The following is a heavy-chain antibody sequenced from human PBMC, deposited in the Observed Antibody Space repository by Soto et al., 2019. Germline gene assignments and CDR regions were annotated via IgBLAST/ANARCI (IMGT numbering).Heavy chain of an antibody. Sequence: LRLSCAASGFTFSSYEMNWVRQAPGKGLEWVSYISSSGSTIYYADSVKGRFTISRDNAKNSLYLQMNSLRAGDTAVYYCARTVDRDFDYWGQGTLVTVSS. CDR3: ARTVDRDFDY. D-gene: IGHD5-12*01. V-gene: IGHV3-48*03. CDR1: GFTFSSYE. CDR2: ISSSGSTI. J-gene: IGHJ4*02.